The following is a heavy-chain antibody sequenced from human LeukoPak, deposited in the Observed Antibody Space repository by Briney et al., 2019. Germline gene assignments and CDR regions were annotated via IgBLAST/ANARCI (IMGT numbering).Heavy chain of an antibody. CDR3: AAHRHYSSGWFDY. CDR1: GYTFTNYD. D-gene: IGHD6-19*01. J-gene: IGHJ4*02. CDR2: MDPNTGNT. V-gene: IGHV1-8*03. Sequence: GASVKVSCKASGYTFTNYDINWVRQATGQGLEWLGWMDPNTGNTGYAQKFQGRVTITRNTSISTVYMELSSLRSEDTAVYYCAAHRHYSSGWFDYWGQGTLVTVSS.